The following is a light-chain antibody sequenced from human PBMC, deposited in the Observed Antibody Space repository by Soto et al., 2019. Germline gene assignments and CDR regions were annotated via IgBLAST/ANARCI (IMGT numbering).Light chain of an antibody. CDR1: QSISSW. V-gene: IGKV1-5*03. CDR2: KAS. Sequence: DIQMTQSPSTLSASVGDRVTITCRASQSISSWLAWYQQKPGKAPKLLIYKASSIESGVPSRFSCSGSVKEFTLTISSLQPYDFATYYCQQYNSYSLWTFGQGTKVEIK. CDR3: QQYNSYSLWT. J-gene: IGKJ1*01.